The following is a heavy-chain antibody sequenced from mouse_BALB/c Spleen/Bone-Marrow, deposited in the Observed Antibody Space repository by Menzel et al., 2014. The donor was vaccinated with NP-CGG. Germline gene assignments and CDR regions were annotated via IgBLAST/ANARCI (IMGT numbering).Heavy chain of an antibody. CDR3: APYYYGSCLFAY. Sequence: EVMLVESGAELVKPGASVKLSCTASGFNIKDTYMHWVKQRPEQGLEWIGRIDPANGNTKYDPKFQGKATITAGTSSNTAYLQLSSLTSEDTAVYYCAPYYYGSCLFAYWGQGTLVTVSA. J-gene: IGHJ3*01. CDR2: IDPANGNT. D-gene: IGHD1-1*01. V-gene: IGHV14-3*02. CDR1: GFNIKDTY.